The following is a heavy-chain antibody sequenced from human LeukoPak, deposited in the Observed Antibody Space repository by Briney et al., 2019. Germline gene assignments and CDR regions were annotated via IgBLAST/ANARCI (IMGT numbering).Heavy chain of an antibody. Sequence: PGGSLRLSCVASGFTFSNYWMTWVRQAPGKGLEWVANINQDGIEKYYVDSVKGRFTLSRDNAKNSLYLQMNSLRAEDTAVYYCSCSNTNYWGQGTLVIVSS. J-gene: IGHJ4*02. V-gene: IGHV3-7*01. CDR1: GFTFSNYW. D-gene: IGHD2-2*01. CDR3: SCSNTNY. CDR2: INQDGIEK.